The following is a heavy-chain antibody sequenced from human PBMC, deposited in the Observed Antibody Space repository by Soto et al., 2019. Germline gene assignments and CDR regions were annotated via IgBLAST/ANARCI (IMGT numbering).Heavy chain of an antibody. J-gene: IGHJ6*02. V-gene: IGHV3-15*01. D-gene: IGHD3-3*01. CDR2: IQSKTDGGTT. Sequence: VGSLRLSCAASGFTFSNAWMSWVRQAPGKGLEWVGRIQSKTDGGTTDYAAPVKGRFTISRDDSKNTLYLQMNSLKTEDTAVYYCLTYYDFWSGQDYYYGMDVWGQGTTVTVSS. CDR1: GFTFSNAW. CDR3: LTYYDFWSGQDYYYGMDV.